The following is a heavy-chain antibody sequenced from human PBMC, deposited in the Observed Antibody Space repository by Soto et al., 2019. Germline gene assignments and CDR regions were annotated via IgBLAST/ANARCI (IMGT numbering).Heavy chain of an antibody. V-gene: IGHV3-11*01. J-gene: IGHJ4*02. CDR3: ARTPFYFDTSYSGY. D-gene: IGHD3-22*01. Sequence: QVQLVESGGGSVKPGGSLRLSCAASGFTFSDYYMRWIRQAPGKGLGWVACISSSGSTIYYAGSVKGRFTISRDNAKNSLYLQMNSLRAEDTAVYYCARTPFYFDTSYSGYWGQGTLVTVSS. CDR2: ISSSGSTI. CDR1: GFTFSDYY.